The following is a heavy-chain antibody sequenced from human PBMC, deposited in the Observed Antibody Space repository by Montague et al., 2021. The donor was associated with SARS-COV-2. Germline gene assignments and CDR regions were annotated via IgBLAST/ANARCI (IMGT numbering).Heavy chain of an antibody. J-gene: IGHJ4*02. Sequence: CAISGDSVSIDIATWNWVEQSPSIGLALLGGTYYRSKWYNDYAESVKSRITIDPDTSKHQFSLHLNSVTPEDTAVYYCARIPVGSKYYFDFWGQGTLVTVSS. D-gene: IGHD2-2*01. CDR1: GDSVSIDIAT. CDR3: ARIPVGSKYYFDF. V-gene: IGHV6-1*01. CDR2: TYYRSKWYN.